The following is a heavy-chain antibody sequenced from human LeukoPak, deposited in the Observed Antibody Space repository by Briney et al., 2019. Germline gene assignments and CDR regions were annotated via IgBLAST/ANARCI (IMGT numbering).Heavy chain of an antibody. CDR2: IWYDGSNK. D-gene: IGHD3-22*01. Sequence: GGSLRLSCAASGFTFSSYGMHWVRQAPGKGLEGVAVIWYDGSNKYYADSVKGRFTISRDNSKNTLYLQMNSLRAEDTAVYYCAREGGRVYYYDSNSRFDYWGQGTLVTVSS. J-gene: IGHJ4*02. V-gene: IGHV3-33*01. CDR3: AREGGRVYYYDSNSRFDY. CDR1: GFTFSSYG.